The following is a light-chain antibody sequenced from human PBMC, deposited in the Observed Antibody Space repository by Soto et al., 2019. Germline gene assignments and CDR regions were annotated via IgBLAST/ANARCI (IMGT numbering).Light chain of an antibody. V-gene: IGKV3-15*01. CDR2: GAS. J-gene: IGKJ5*01. CDR3: QQYNSWREIT. CDR1: QSVSSY. Sequence: EIVLTQSPGTLSLSPGERATLSCRASQSVSSYLAWYQQKPGQAPRLLIYGASIRATGIPARFSGSGSGTEFTLSISSLQSEDFAVYYCQQYNSWREITFGQGTRLEIK.